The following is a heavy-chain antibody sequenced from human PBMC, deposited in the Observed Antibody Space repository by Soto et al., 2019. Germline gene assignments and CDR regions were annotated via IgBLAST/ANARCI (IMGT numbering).Heavy chain of an antibody. V-gene: IGHV3-30-3*01. J-gene: IGHJ6*02. CDR2: ISYDGSNK. CDR3: ARSRSFWSGRKRNYYYYYGMDV. CDR1: GFTFSSYA. Sequence: ESGGGVVQPGRSLRLSCAASGFTFSSYAMHWVRQAPGKGLEWVAVISYDGSNKYYADSVKGRFTISRDNSKNTLYLQMNSLRAEDTAVYYCARSRSFWSGRKRNYYYYYGMDVWGQGTTVTVSS. D-gene: IGHD3-3*01.